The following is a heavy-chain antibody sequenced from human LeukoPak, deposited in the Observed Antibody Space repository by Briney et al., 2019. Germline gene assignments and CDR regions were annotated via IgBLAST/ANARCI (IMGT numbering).Heavy chain of an antibody. CDR2: FDPEDGET. J-gene: IGHJ5*02. D-gene: IGHD6-19*01. V-gene: IGHV1-24*01. CDR3: ATGHSSGWYVSHWFDP. CDR1: GYTLTELS. Sequence: ASVKVSCKVSGYTLTELSMHWVRQAPGKGLEWMGGFDPEDGETIYAQKFQGRVTMTEDTSTDTAYMKLSSLRSEDTAVYYCATGHSSGWYVSHWFDPWGQGTLVTVSS.